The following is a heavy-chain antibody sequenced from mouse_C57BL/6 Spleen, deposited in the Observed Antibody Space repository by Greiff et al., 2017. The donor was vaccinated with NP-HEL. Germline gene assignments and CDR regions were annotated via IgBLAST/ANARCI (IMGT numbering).Heavy chain of an antibody. J-gene: IGHJ1*03. CDR1: GYTFTSYG. D-gene: IGHD2-3*01. V-gene: IGHV1-81*01. CDR2: IYPRSGNT. CDR3: ARSYEGGWYFDV. Sequence: QVQLQQSGAELARPGASVKLSCKASGYTFTSYGISWVKQRTGQGLEWIGEIYPRSGNTYYNEKFKGKATLTAAKSSSTADMELRSLTSEDSAVYVCARSYEGGWYFDVWGTGTTVTVSA.